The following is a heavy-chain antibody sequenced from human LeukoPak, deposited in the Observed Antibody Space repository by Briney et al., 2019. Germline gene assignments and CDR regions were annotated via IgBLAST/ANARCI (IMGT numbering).Heavy chain of an antibody. J-gene: IGHJ6*04. Sequence: PGGSLRLSCAASGFTFSSYAMHWVRQAPGKGLEWVAVISYDGSNKYYADSVKGRFTISSDNSKNTLYLQMNSLRAEDTAVYYCAVSSYRTGGYYYYYGMDVWGKGTTVTVSS. V-gene: IGHV3-30*04. CDR2: ISYDGSNK. CDR3: AVSSYRTGGYYYYYGMDV. CDR1: GFTFSSYA. D-gene: IGHD6-6*01.